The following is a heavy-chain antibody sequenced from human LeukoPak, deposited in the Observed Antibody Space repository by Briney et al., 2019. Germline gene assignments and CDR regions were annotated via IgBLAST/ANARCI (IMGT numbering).Heavy chain of an antibody. J-gene: IGHJ4*02. V-gene: IGHV3-30*18. D-gene: IGHD6-13*01. CDR3: AKDLAAAGLFDY. CDR2: ISYDGSNK. Sequence: GGSLRLSCAASGFTFSSYGMHWIRQAPGKGLEWVAVISYDGSNKYYTDSVKGRFTISRDNSKNTLYLQMNSLRAEDTAVYYCAKDLAAAGLFDYWGQGTLVTVSS. CDR1: GFTFSSYG.